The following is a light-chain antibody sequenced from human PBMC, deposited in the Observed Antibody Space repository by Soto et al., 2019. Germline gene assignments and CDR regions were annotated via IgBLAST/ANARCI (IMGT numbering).Light chain of an antibody. Sequence: QSVLTQPRSVSGSPGQSVTISRTGTSSDVGGYNYVSWYQQHPGKAPKLMIYDVSKRPSGVPDRFSGSKSGNTASLTISGPQAEDEADYYCCSYAGSFPYVFGTGTKVTVL. CDR1: SSDVGGYNY. J-gene: IGLJ1*01. CDR2: DVS. CDR3: CSYAGSFPYV. V-gene: IGLV2-11*01.